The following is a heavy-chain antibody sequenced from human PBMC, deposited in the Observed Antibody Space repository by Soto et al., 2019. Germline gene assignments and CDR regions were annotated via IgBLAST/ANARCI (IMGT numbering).Heavy chain of an antibody. Sequence: SVKVSCKASGGTFISYAISWVRQAPGQGLEWMGGIIPIFGTANYAQKFQGRVTITADESTSTAYMELSSLRSEDTAVYYCARGGFADTAMAVTYYYGMDVWGQGTTVTVSS. V-gene: IGHV1-69*13. J-gene: IGHJ6*02. CDR3: ARGGFADTAMAVTYYYGMDV. CDR1: GGTFISYA. CDR2: IIPIFGTA. D-gene: IGHD5-18*01.